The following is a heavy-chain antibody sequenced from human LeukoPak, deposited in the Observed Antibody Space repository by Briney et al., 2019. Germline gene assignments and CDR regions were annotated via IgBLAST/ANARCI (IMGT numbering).Heavy chain of an antibody. V-gene: IGHV4-34*01. CDR3: ARREPHGDYGGKIRYYYYMDV. J-gene: IGHJ6*03. CDR2: INPSGYT. CDR1: GGSFSGYY. Sequence: SETLSLTCAVYGGSFSGYYWSWIRQPPGKGLEWIGEINPSGYTNSNPSLKSRVTMSVDTSKNQFSLKLSSLTAADTAMYYCARREPHGDYGGKIRYYYYMDVWGKGTTITISS. D-gene: IGHD4-23*01.